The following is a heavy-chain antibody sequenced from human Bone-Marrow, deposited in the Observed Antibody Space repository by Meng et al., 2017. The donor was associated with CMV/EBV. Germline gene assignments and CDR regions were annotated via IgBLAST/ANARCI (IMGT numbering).Heavy chain of an antibody. CDR3: ARAMVRGVQRYFDY. CDR2: IYTSGST. Sequence: QAQLQESGPGLVNPSETLSLTCSVSGGSISSYYWSWIRQPAGKGLEWIGRIYTSGSTNYNPSLKSRVTMSVDTSKNQFSLKLSSVTAADTAVYYCARAMVRGVQRYFDYWGQGTLVTVSS. V-gene: IGHV4-4*07. J-gene: IGHJ4*02. CDR1: GGSISSYY. D-gene: IGHD3-10*01.